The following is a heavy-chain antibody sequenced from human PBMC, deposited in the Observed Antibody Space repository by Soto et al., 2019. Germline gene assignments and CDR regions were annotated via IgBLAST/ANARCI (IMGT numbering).Heavy chain of an antibody. CDR1: GFTFSSYG. CDR3: AKGDYVLRYFDWLAHIDY. J-gene: IGHJ4*02. CDR2: IAYDGSNK. D-gene: IGHD3-9*01. Sequence: PGGSLRLSCAASGFTFSSYGMHWVRQAPGQGLEWVAVIAYDGSNKYYADSVKGRFTISRDNSKNTLYLQMNSLRAEDTAVYYCAKGDYVLRYFDWLAHIDYWGQGTLVTVSS. V-gene: IGHV3-30*18.